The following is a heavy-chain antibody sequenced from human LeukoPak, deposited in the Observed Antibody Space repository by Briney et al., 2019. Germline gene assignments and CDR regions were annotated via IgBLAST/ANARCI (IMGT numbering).Heavy chain of an antibody. J-gene: IGHJ6*03. V-gene: IGHV4-30-2*01. CDR2: IYHSGST. CDR1: GGSISSGGYY. Sequence: SETLSLTCTVSGGSISSGGYYWSWIRQPPGKGLEWIGYIYHSGSTHYNPSLKSRVTISVDRSKNQFSLKLGSVTAADTAVYYCARDLFDFWSGRGYYYMDVWGKGTTVTVSS. CDR3: ARDLFDFWSGRGYYYMDV. D-gene: IGHD3-3*01.